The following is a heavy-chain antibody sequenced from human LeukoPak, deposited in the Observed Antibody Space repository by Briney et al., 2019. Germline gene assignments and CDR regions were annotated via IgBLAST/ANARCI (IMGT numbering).Heavy chain of an antibody. V-gene: IGHV1-8*03. CDR2: MNPNSGNT. J-gene: IGHJ6*03. CDR3: ARAKKITMVRALTGYYYMDV. Sequence: ASVKVSCKASGYTFTSYDTNWVRQATGQGLEWMGWMNPNSGNTGYAQKFQGRVTITRNTSISTAYMELSSLRSEDTAVYYCARAKKITMVRALTGYYYMDVWGKGTTVTVSS. CDR1: GYTFTSYD. D-gene: IGHD3-10*01.